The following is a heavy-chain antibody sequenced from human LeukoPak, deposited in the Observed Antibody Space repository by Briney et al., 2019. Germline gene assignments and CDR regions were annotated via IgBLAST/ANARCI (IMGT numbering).Heavy chain of an antibody. D-gene: IGHD5-24*01. V-gene: IGHV4-59*01. Sequence: SETLSLTCTVSGGSISSYYWSWIRQPPGKGLEWIGYIYYSGSTNYNPSLKSRVTISVDTSKNQFSLKLSSVTAADTAVYYCAREIGIDGYNYVDYWGQGTLVTVSS. CDR2: IYYSGST. CDR3: AREIGIDGYNYVDY. J-gene: IGHJ4*02. CDR1: GGSISSYY.